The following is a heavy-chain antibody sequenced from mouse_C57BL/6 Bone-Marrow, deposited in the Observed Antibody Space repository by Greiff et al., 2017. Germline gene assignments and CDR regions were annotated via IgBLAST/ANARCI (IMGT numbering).Heavy chain of an antibody. CDR1: GFNIKDYY. J-gene: IGHJ3*01. Sequence: EVQLQESGAELVRPGASVKLSCTASGFNIKDYYMHWVKQRPEQGLEWIGRIDPEDGDTVYAPKFQGKATMTADTSSNTAYRQLSSLTSEDTAVYYCTTYYYGSSYPAWVAEGGKGTLVTVSA. V-gene: IGHV14-1*01. CDR2: IDPEDGDT. CDR3: TTYYYGSSYPAWVAE. D-gene: IGHD1-1*01.